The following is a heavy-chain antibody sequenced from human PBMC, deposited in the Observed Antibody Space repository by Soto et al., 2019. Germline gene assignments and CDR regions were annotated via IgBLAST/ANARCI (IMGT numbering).Heavy chain of an antibody. V-gene: IGHV3-23*01. CDR2: ISGSGGST. D-gene: IGHD2-2*01. J-gene: IGHJ3*02. Sequence: PGGSLRLSCAASGFTFSSYAMSWVRQAPGKGLEWVSAISGSGGSTYYADSVKGRFTISRDNSKNTLYLQMNSLRAEDTAVYYCAKDWEFGVQADDAFDIWGQGTMVTVSS. CDR1: GFTFSSYA. CDR3: AKDWEFGVQADDAFDI.